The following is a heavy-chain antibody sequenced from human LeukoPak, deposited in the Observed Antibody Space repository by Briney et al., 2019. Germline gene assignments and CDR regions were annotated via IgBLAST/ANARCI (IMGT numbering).Heavy chain of an antibody. D-gene: IGHD1-1*01. Sequence: GSPRLSCAASGFTVSSNYMSWVRQAPGKGLEWVSLIYSGDNTYYADSVKGRFTISRDSSKNTLYLQMNSLRAEDTAVYYCARGWNWKQDYWGQGTLVTVSS. J-gene: IGHJ4*02. CDR1: GFTVSSNY. V-gene: IGHV3-53*01. CDR3: ARGWNWKQDY. CDR2: IYSGDNT.